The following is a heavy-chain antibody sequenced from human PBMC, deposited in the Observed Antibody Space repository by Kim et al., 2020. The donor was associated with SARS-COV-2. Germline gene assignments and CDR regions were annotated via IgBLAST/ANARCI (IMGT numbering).Heavy chain of an antibody. CDR2: IWYDGSNK. CDR3: AKDSGVEMATIHYYYYYGMDV. J-gene: IGHJ6*02. V-gene: IGHV3-33*06. D-gene: IGHD3-10*01. CDR1: GFTFSSYG. Sequence: GGSLRLSCAASGFTFSSYGMHWVRQAPGKGLEWVAVIWYDGSNKYYADSVKGRFTISRDNSKNTLYLQMNSLRAEDTAVYYCAKDSGVEMATIHYYYYYGMDVWGQGTTVTVSS.